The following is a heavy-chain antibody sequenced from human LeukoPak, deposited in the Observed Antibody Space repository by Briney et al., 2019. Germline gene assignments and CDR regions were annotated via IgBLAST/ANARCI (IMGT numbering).Heavy chain of an antibody. Sequence: SETLSLTCTFSGVSISSDGYYWGWVRQPPGKGLEWIGTIYYSGTYYNPSLKSRVTVSVDTSKNQFSLKLSSVTAADTAVYYCARIGGSRVFGDYWGQGILVTASS. V-gene: IGHV4-39*01. CDR2: IYYSGT. D-gene: IGHD2-15*01. CDR1: GVSISSDGYY. CDR3: ARIGGSRVFGDY. J-gene: IGHJ4*02.